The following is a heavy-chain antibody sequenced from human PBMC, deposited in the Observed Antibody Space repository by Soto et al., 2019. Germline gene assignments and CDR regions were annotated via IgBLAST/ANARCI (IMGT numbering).Heavy chain of an antibody. D-gene: IGHD3-22*01. J-gene: IGHJ3*02. CDR2: IRSKANSYAT. Sequence: EVQLVESGGGLVQPGGSLKLSCAASGFTFSGSAMHWVRQASGKGLEWVGRIRSKANSYATAYAASVKGRFTISRDDSKNTAYLQMNSLKTEDTAVYYCTHYYDSSGYARGNAFDIWGQGTMVTVSS. CDR3: THYYDSSGYARGNAFDI. V-gene: IGHV3-73*01. CDR1: GFTFSGSA.